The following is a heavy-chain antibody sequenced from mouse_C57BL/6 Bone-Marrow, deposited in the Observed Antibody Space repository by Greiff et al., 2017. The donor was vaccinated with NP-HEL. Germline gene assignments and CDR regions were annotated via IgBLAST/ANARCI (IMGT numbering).Heavy chain of an antibody. CDR1: GYTFTSYW. V-gene: IGHV1-72*01. CDR2: IDPNSGGT. Sequence: VQLQQPGAELVKPGASVKLSCKASGYTFTSYWMHWVKQRPGRGLEWIGWIDPNSGGTKYNEKFKGKATLTGDKPSSTAYMQLSSLTSEDSAVYYCANNLPRYWDFDDWGTGTPVTVSS. J-gene: IGHJ1*03. CDR3: ANNLPRYWDFDD.